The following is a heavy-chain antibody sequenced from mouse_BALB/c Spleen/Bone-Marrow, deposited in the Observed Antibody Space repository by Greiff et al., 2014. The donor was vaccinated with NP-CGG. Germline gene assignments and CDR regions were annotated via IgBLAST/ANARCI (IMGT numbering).Heavy chain of an antibody. J-gene: IGHJ2*01. D-gene: IGHD3-1*01. Sequence: VMLVESGPGLVQPSQSLSITCTVSGFSLTTYGVHWVRQSPGKGLEWLRVVWTGGSTDYNAAFISRLNISKDNSKSQVFFEMNSLQTNDTAIYYCARNHRGYYFDYWGQGTTLTVSS. CDR2: VWTGGST. CDR1: GFSLTTYG. V-gene: IGHV2-2*02. CDR3: ARNHRGYYFDY.